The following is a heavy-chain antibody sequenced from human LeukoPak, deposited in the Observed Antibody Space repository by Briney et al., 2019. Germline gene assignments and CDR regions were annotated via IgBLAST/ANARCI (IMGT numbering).Heavy chain of an antibody. Sequence: PGGSLRLSCAASGFTFGTYSMNWARQAPGKGLEWVSYFSSSSGTIYYADSVKGRFTISRDNAKSSLYLQMNSLRAEDTAVYYCASLGYRAGDPFDPWGPGTLVTVSS. CDR1: GFTFGTYS. V-gene: IGHV3-48*01. CDR2: FSSSSGTI. D-gene: IGHD7-27*01. CDR3: ASLGYRAGDPFDP. J-gene: IGHJ5*02.